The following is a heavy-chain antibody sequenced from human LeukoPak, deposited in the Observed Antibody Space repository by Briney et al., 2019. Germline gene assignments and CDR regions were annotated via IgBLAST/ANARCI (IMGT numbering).Heavy chain of an antibody. D-gene: IGHD3-22*01. CDR2: IYYSGST. V-gene: IGHV4-59*01. Sequence: YPSETLSLTCTVSGGSISSYYWSWIRQPPGKGLEWIGYIYYSGSTNYNPSLKSRVTVSVDTSKNQFSLKLSSVTAADTAVYYCARGQGGDYYDTSGFYFDFWGQGTLVIVSS. CDR1: GGSISSYY. CDR3: ARGQGGDYYDTSGFYFDF. J-gene: IGHJ4*02.